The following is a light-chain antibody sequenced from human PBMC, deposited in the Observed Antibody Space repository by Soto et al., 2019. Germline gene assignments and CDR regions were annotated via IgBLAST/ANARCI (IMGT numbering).Light chain of an antibody. Sequence: IVMTQSPATLSVSPGERATLSCRASQSVGSNLAWYQQKPDQAPRLLIYGASSRATGIPDRFSGSGSGTDFTLTISRLEPEDFAVYYCQQYGSSLITFGQGTRLEIK. CDR2: GAS. J-gene: IGKJ5*01. V-gene: IGKV3-20*01. CDR3: QQYGSSLIT. CDR1: QSVGSN.